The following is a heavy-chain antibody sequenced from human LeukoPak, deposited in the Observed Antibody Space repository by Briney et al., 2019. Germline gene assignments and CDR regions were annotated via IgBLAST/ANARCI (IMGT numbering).Heavy chain of an antibody. CDR2: ISGSGGST. CDR1: GFTFSSYA. J-gene: IGHJ4*02. Sequence: GGSLRLSCAASGFTFSSYAMNWVRQAPGKGLEWVSAISGSGGSTYYADSVKGRFTVSRDNSKNTLYLQMNSLRAEDTAVYYCAKGITMVRGFYYFDYWGQGTLVTVSS. D-gene: IGHD3-10*01. CDR3: AKGITMVRGFYYFDY. V-gene: IGHV3-23*01.